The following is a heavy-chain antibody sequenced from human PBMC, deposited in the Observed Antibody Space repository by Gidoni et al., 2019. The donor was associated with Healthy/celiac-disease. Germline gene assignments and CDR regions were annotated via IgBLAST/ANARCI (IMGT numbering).Heavy chain of an antibody. J-gene: IGHJ4*02. CDR1: GGSISRGGYS. V-gene: IGHV4-30-2*01. CDR2: IYHSGST. CDR3: ARAMAMIPNRFDY. Sequence: QLQLQESGSGLVKPSQTLSLTCAVSGGSISRGGYSWSWIRQPPGKGLEWIGYIYHSGSTYYNPSLKSRVTISVDRSKNQFSLKLSSVTAADTAVYYCARAMAMIPNRFDYWGQGTLVTVSS. D-gene: IGHD3-22*01.